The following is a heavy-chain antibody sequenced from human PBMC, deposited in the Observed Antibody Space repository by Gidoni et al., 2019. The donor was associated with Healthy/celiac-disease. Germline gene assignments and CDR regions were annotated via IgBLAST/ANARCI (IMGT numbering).Heavy chain of an antibody. Sequence: HVQLVQSGAEVKNPGASVKVSCKASGSTFPSYDIHWLRQATGQGLEWMGWRNPNSGNTGYAQKFQGRVTMTRNTSRSTAYMELSSLRSEDTAVYNCAGGVGSGWNYYYYYYGMDVWGQGTTVTVSS. D-gene: IGHD6-19*01. CDR1: GSTFPSYD. J-gene: IGHJ6*02. CDR3: AGGVGSGWNYYYYYYGMDV. CDR2: RNPNSGNT. V-gene: IGHV1-8*01.